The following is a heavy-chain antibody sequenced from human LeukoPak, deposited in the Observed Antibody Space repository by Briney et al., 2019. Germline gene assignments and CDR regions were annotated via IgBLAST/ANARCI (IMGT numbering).Heavy chain of an antibody. CDR1: GFTFSSYG. CDR2: IRYDGSNK. D-gene: IGHD2-2*01. Sequence: GGSLRLSCAASGFTFSSYGMHWVRQAPGKGLEWVAFIRYDGSNKYYADSVKRRFTISRDNSKNTLYLQMNSLRAEDTAVYYCAKERTLYYYYMDVWGKGTTVTVSS. CDR3: AKERTLYYYYMDV. V-gene: IGHV3-30*02. J-gene: IGHJ6*03.